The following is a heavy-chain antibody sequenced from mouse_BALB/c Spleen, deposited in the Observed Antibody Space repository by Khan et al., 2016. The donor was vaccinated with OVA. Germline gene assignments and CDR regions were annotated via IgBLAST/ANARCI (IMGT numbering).Heavy chain of an antibody. Sequence: EVQRVESGGGLVQPGGSRKLSCAASGFTFSTYGMHWVRQAPEKGLEWVAYISGDSSTIYYADTVKGRFTISRDNPKNTLFLQMPSLMSEDTARYYCATSYFYGYYFDYWGPGTTLTVSS. CDR2: ISGDSSTI. CDR3: ATSYFYGYYFDY. V-gene: IGHV5-17*02. J-gene: IGHJ2*01. CDR1: GFTFSTYG. D-gene: IGHD1-1*01.